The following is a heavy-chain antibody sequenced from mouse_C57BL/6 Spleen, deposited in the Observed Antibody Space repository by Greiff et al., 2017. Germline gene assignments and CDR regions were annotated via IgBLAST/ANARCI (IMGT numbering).Heavy chain of an antibody. D-gene: IGHD2-3*01. Sequence: QVQLQQPGAELVKPGASVKLSCKASGYTFTSYWMQWVKQRPGQGLEWIGEIDPSNSYTNYNQKFKGQATLTVDTSSSTAYMQLSSLTSEDSAVYYCARREGYSYYFDYWGQGTTLTVSS. CDR2: IDPSNSYT. CDR3: ARREGYSYYFDY. J-gene: IGHJ2*01. V-gene: IGHV1-50*01. CDR1: GYTFTSYW.